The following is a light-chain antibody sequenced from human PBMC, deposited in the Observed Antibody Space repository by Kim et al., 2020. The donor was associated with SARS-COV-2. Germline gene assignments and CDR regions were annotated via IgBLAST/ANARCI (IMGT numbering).Light chain of an antibody. Sequence: QKVTISCSGSSSNIGNNYVSWYQQFPGTAPKLLIYDNNKRPSGIPDRFSGSKSGTSATLGITGLQTGDEADYYCATWDSSLSAVVFGGGTQLTVL. CDR2: DNN. J-gene: IGLJ2*01. V-gene: IGLV1-51*01. CDR3: ATWDSSLSAVV. CDR1: SSNIGNNY.